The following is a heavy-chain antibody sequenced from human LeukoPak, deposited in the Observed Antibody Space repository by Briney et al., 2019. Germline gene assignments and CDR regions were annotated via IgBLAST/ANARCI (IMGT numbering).Heavy chain of an antibody. V-gene: IGHV3-30-3*01. J-gene: IGHJ4*02. CDR1: GFTFSSYA. CDR2: ISYDGSNK. Sequence: PGGSLRLSCAASGFTFSSYAMHWVRQAPGKGLEWVAVISYDGSNKYYADSVKGRFTISRDNPKNTLYLQMDSLRAEDTAVYYCAKDIWRGPIVVVTSFDYWGQGTLVTVSS. D-gene: IGHD3-22*01. CDR3: AKDIWRGPIVVVTSFDY.